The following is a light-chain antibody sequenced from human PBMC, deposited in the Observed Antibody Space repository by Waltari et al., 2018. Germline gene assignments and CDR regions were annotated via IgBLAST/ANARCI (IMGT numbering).Light chain of an antibody. CDR1: SGHSSHA. Sequence: QIVLTQSPSASASLGASVKLTCTLSSGHSSHANAWHQQQPEKGPRYLMKVKSDGSHSKGDGIPYRFSGSSSGAERYLTISSLQFEDEADYYCQTWGTGIRVFGGGTKLTVL. J-gene: IGLJ3*02. CDR2: VKSDGSH. V-gene: IGLV4-69*02. CDR3: QTWGTGIRV.